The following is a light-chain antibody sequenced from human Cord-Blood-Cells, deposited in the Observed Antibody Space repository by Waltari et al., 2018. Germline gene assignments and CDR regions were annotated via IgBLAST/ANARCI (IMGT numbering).Light chain of an antibody. Sequence: QSALTQPASVSGSPGQSITISCTGTSSDVGGYNYVSWYQQPPGKAPKLMIYDVSNRPSGVSNRCSGSKSGNTASLTISGLQAEDEADYYCSSYTSSSTLFGTGTKVTVL. CDR1: SSDVGGYNY. J-gene: IGLJ1*01. V-gene: IGLV2-14*01. CDR2: DVS. CDR3: SSYTSSSTL.